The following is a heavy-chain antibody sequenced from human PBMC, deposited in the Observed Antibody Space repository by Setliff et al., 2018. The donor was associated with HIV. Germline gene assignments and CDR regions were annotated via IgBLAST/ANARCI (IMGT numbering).Heavy chain of an antibody. Sequence: GASVKVSCKASGHTFSNSDIHWVRRATGQGLEWMGWMNPNTGVAGYALKLQGRVTMTRDTSISTAYMELSSLTSEDTAVYWCASGKGVGGVIITGGLDVWGKGTTVTVSS. D-gene: IGHD3-10*01. V-gene: IGHV1-8*01. CDR1: GHTFSNSD. CDR2: MNPNTGVA. CDR3: ASGKGVGGVIITGGLDV. J-gene: IGHJ6*04.